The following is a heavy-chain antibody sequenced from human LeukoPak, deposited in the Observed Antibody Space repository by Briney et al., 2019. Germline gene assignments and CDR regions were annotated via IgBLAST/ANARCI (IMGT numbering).Heavy chain of an antibody. CDR1: GFTFSCYG. CDR2: IRYDGSNK. D-gene: IGHD3-10*01. Sequence: GGSVRLSCAASGFTFSCYGMHWVRQAPGKGPGWVAFIRYDGSNKYYADSVKGRFTISRDNSKNTLYLQMNSLRAEDTAGYYCAEVLLKRLISWSYYNDQWGQGALVTLSS. V-gene: IGHV3-30*02. CDR3: AEVLLKRLISWSYYNDQ. J-gene: IGHJ4*02.